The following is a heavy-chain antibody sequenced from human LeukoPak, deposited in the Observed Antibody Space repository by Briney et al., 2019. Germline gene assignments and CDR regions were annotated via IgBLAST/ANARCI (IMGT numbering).Heavy chain of an antibody. CDR3: ATSYLDFWSGKLPGAFDI. Sequence: GGSLRLFCAASGFTFTNAWMSWVRQAPGKGLEWVGRIKSKTDGGTTDYAAPVKGRFTISRDDSKNTLYLQINSLITEDTAVYYCATSYLDFWSGKLPGAFDIWGQGTTVTVSS. CDR1: GFTFTNAW. J-gene: IGHJ3*02. V-gene: IGHV3-15*01. CDR2: IKSKTDGGTT. D-gene: IGHD3-3*01.